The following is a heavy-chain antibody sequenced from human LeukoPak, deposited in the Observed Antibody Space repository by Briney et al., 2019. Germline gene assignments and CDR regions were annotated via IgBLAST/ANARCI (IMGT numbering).Heavy chain of an antibody. CDR2: INHSGST. J-gene: IGHJ6*03. V-gene: IGHV4-34*01. D-gene: IGHD6-25*01. Sequence: SETLSLTCAVYGGSFSGYYWSWIRQPPGKGLEWIGEINHSGSTNYNPSLKSRVTISVDTSKNQFSLKLSSVTAVDTAVYYCARRGRRYYYMDVWGKGTTVTVSS. CDR3: ARRGRRYYYMDV. CDR1: GGSFSGYY.